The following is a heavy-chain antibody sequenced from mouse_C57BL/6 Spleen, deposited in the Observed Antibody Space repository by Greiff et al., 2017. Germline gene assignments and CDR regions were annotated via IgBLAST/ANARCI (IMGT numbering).Heavy chain of an antibody. CDR1: GYTFTDYY. J-gene: IGHJ1*03. Sequence: EVQLQQSGPELVKPGASVKISCKASGYTFTDYYMNWVKQSHGKSLEWIGDINPNNGGTSYNQKFKGKATLTVDKSSRTAYMELRSLTSEDSAVYYCARGHYYGSSYGYFDVWGTGTTVTVSS. V-gene: IGHV1-26*01. D-gene: IGHD1-1*01. CDR3: ARGHYYGSSYGYFDV. CDR2: INPNNGGT.